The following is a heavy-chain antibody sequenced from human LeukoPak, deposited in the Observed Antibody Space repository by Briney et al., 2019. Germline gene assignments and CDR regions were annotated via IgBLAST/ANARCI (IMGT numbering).Heavy chain of an antibody. J-gene: IGHJ6*02. CDR3: AREIPQQLVAMDV. D-gene: IGHD6-13*01. CDR1: GFTFSSFW. V-gene: IGHV3-7*04. CDR2: IKEDGTGK. Sequence: GGSLRLSCAASGFTFSSFWMHWVRQAPGKGLEWLANIKEDGTGKNHVDSVKGRFTISRDNAKNSLYLQMNGLRAEDTAVYYCAREIPQQLVAMDVWGQGTTVTVSS.